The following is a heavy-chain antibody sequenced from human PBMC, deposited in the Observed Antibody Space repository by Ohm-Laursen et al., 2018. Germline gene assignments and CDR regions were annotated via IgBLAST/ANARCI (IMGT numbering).Heavy chain of an antibody. J-gene: IGHJ6*02. Sequence: SLRLSCSASGFTFSSYWMHWVRQAPGKGLVWVSRISTDGGRIIYADSVKGRFTISRDNAKNTLYLQMNSLRVEDTAVYYCASVVVAQFGLDVWGQGAAVTVSS. CDR3: ASVVVAQFGLDV. V-gene: IGHV3-74*01. CDR2: ISTDGGRI. D-gene: IGHD2-15*01. CDR1: GFTFSSYW.